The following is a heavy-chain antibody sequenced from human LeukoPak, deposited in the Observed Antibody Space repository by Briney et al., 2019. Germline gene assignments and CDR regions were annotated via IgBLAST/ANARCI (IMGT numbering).Heavy chain of an antibody. CDR2: IIPIFGTA. Sequence: ASVKVSCKASGGTVSRYPISWVRQAPGQGLEWMGGIIPIFGTANYAQKFQGRVTITADESTSTAYMELSSLRSEDTAVYYCARDRPGRYCSTISCYSASPFDPWGQGTLVTVSS. CDR1: GGTVSRYP. D-gene: IGHD2-2*02. CDR3: ARDRPGRYCSTISCYSASPFDP. J-gene: IGHJ5*02. V-gene: IGHV1-69*13.